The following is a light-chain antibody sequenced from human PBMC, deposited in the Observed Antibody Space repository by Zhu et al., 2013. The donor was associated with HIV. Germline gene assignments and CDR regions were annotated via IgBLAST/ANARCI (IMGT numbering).Light chain of an antibody. CDR3: QQYYTTRT. J-gene: IGKJ1*01. CDR1: QSVLYSSNNKNY. Sequence: DFVVTQSPDSLAVSLGERATINCKSSQSVLYSSNNKNYLAWYQQKPGQPPKLLIYWASTRESGVPDRFSGSGSGSDFTLTISSLQAEDVAVYYCQQYYTTRTFGQGTKVEIK. CDR2: WAS. V-gene: IGKV4-1*01.